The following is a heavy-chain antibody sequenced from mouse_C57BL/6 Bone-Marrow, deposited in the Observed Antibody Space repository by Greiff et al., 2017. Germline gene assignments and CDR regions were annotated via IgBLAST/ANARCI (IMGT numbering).Heavy chain of an antibody. V-gene: IGHV1-69*01. CDR2: IDPSDSYT. J-gene: IGHJ3*02. CDR3: VRERNSNCGSRCAG. CDR1: GYTFTSYW. Sequence: VQLHQPGAELVMPGASVKLSCKASGYTFTSYWMHWVKQRPGQGLEWIGEIDPSDSYTNYNQKFKGKSTLTVDKSSSTASLLLSSLSSEDAAGYFCVRERNSNCGSRCAGWGQGALVAVS. D-gene: IGHD2-5*01.